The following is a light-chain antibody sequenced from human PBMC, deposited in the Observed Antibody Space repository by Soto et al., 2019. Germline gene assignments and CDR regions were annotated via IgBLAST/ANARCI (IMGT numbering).Light chain of an antibody. CDR3: QQTYSTST. J-gene: IGKJ4*01. Sequence: DIQMTQSPSTLSASVGDRVTITCRASQSISSWLAWYQQKPGKAPKLLIYDASSLESGVPSRFSGSGSGTEFTLTISSLQPEDFATYYCQQTYSTSTFGGGTKVDIK. CDR2: DAS. CDR1: QSISSW. V-gene: IGKV1-5*01.